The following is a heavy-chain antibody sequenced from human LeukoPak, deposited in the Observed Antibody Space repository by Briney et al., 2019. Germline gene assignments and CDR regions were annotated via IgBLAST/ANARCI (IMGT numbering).Heavy chain of an antibody. CDR3: ATHRRSGSGGSENAFEI. V-gene: IGHV3-23*01. Sequence: GGSLRLSCAASGFSFSTYAMTWVRQAPGKGLEWVSLISGSGGSTYYADSVKGRFTISRDNSKNTLYLQMNSLRAEDTAVYYCATHRRSGSGGSENAFEIWGQGTMVTVSS. J-gene: IGHJ3*02. CDR1: GFSFSTYA. CDR2: ISGSGGST. D-gene: IGHD5-12*01.